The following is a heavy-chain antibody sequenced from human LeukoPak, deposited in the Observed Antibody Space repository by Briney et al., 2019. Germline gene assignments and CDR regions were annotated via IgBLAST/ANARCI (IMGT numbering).Heavy chain of an antibody. D-gene: IGHD5-18*01. J-gene: IGHJ4*02. V-gene: IGHV3-30-3*01. CDR2: ISYDGTNK. CDR3: ARDRGYSYGSD. Sequence: GRSLRLSCAASGFTLSTYAMHWVRQAPGKGLEWVAVISYDGTNKYYADSVKGRFTISRDNSKNTLYLQMNSLRAADTAVYYCARDRGYSYGSDWGQGTLVTVSS. CDR1: GFTLSTYA.